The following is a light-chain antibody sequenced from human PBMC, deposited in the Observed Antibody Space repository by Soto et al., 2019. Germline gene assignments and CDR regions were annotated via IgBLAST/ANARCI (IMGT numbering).Light chain of an antibody. J-gene: IGKJ5*01. Sequence: VVTQSPAPLSVSPGDRATLSCRASQSVSSNLAWYQQKPGQAPRLLIYGASTRATGIPARFSGSGSGTEFTLTISSLQPEDFAVYYCHQYDNWPKTFGQGTRLEIK. CDR2: GAS. V-gene: IGKV3-15*01. CDR3: HQYDNWPKT. CDR1: QSVSSN.